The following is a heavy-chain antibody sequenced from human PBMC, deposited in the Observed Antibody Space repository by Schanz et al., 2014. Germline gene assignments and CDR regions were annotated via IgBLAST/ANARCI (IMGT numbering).Heavy chain of an antibody. CDR2: VSRSTPDI. D-gene: IGHD1-26*01. Sequence: EVQLLESGGGLVQPGGSLRLSCAASGFTFSTSTMHWVRQAPGKGLEWVSYVSRSTPDIYYADSVKGRFTVSRDNAENALYLQMNSLRAEDTGLYFCARGGSGSHYRLDYWGQGTLVTVSS. V-gene: IGHV3-48*01. CDR3: ARGGSGSHYRLDY. J-gene: IGHJ4*02. CDR1: GFTFSTST.